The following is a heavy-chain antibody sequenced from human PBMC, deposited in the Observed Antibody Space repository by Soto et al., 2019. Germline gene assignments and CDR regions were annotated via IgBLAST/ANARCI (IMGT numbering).Heavy chain of an antibody. CDR2: IYYSGST. D-gene: IGHD2-2*01. CDR3: ARGACQLLKI. CDR1: GGSISSYY. Sequence: SETLSRTCTDSGGSISSYYWSWIRQPPGKGLEWIGYIYYSGSTNYNPSLKSRVTISVDTSKNQFSLKLSSVTAADTAVYYCARGACQLLKIWGQGTMVTVSS. V-gene: IGHV4-59*01. J-gene: IGHJ3*02.